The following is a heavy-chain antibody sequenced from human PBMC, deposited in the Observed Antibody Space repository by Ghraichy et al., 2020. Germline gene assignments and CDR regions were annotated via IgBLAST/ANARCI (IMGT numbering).Heavy chain of an antibody. D-gene: IGHD3-16*01. Sequence: GGYLRLSCAASGFTFSSYAMSWVRQAPGKGLEWVSAISGSGGSTYYADSVKGRFTISRDNSKNTLYLQMNRLRAEDTAVYYCAKDVLMRHRPPFDYWGQGTLVTVSS. CDR1: GFTFSSYA. V-gene: IGHV3-23*01. J-gene: IGHJ4*02. CDR2: ISGSGGST. CDR3: AKDVLMRHRPPFDY.